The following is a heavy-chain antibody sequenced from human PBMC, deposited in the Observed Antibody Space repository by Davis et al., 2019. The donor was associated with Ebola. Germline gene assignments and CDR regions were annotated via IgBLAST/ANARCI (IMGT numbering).Heavy chain of an antibody. CDR1: GFVFSSYV. D-gene: IGHD6-19*01. Sequence: GESLKISCAASGFVFSSYVMSWVRQAPGKGLEWVSAITSSGGNTYYADSVNGRFTISRDNSKNTLYLQMNSLTVEDTAVYYCAKGGSGWPSDYSYGMGVWGKGTTVTVSS. J-gene: IGHJ6*04. CDR3: AKGGSGWPSDYSYGMGV. V-gene: IGHV3-23*01. CDR2: ITSSGGNT.